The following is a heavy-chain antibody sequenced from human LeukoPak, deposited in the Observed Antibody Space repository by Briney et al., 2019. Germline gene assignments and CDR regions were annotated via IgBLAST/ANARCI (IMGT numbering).Heavy chain of an antibody. CDR1: GYSISSDYY. CDR2: IYHSGST. Sequence: PSETLFLTCAVSGYSISSDYYWGWIRQPPGKGLEWIGSIYHSGSTYYNPSLKSRVTISVDTSKNQFSLKLSSVTAADTAVYYCARVLTTRSVTARDYWGQGTLVTVSS. CDR3: ARVLTTRSVTARDY. V-gene: IGHV4-38-2*01. J-gene: IGHJ4*02. D-gene: IGHD1-1*01.